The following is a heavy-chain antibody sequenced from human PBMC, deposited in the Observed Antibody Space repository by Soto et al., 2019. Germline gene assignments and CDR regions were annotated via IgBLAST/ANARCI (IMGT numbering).Heavy chain of an antibody. J-gene: IGHJ6*02. CDR1: GYTFTSYG. Sequence: QVQLVQSGAEVEKPGASVKVYYKASGYTFTSYGISWVRQAPGQGLEWMGWISAYNGNTNYAQKLQGRVTMTTDTSTSTAYMELRSLRSDDTAVYYCARELMTAEDPRAAAGTYYYYYGMDVWGQGTTVTVSS. CDR2: ISAYNGNT. D-gene: IGHD6-13*01. CDR3: ARELMTAEDPRAAAGTYYYYYGMDV. V-gene: IGHV1-18*01.